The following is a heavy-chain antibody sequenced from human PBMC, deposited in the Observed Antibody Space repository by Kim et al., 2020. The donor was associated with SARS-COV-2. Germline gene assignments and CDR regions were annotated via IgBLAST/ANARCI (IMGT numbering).Heavy chain of an antibody. CDR2: IKPDGREK. J-gene: IGHJ6*02. D-gene: IGHD2-15*01. CDR3: ARVMGGGAWSMDV. Sequence: GGSLRLSCAASGFTFFNYWMTWVRQAPGGGLDWLANIKPDGREKYYVDSLRGRFTISRDNAENSLYLKMRSLRAGDTAVYYCARVMGGGAWSMDVWGQGTAVTVSS. CDR1: GFTFFNYW. V-gene: IGHV3-7*01.